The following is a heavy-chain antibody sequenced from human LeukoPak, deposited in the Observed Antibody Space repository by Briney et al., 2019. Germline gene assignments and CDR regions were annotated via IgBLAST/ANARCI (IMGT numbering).Heavy chain of an antibody. J-gene: IGHJ4*02. CDR2: ISAYNGNT. CDR1: GYTFTSYG. D-gene: IGHD5-12*01. CDR3: ARDPDYLNLLY. V-gene: IGHV1-18*01. Sequence: GALVKVSCKASGYTFTSYGISWVRQDPGQGLEWMGWISAYNGNTNSAQNLQGRVTMTTDTSTSTAYMELRSLRSDDTAVYYCARDPDYLNLLYWGQGTLVTVSS.